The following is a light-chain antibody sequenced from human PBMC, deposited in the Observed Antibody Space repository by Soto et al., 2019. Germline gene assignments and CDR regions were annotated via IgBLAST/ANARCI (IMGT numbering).Light chain of an antibody. V-gene: IGKV1-39*01. CDR3: QQSFSPLWT. CDR2: AAS. Sequence: DIQMTQSPSSLSASVGDRVTITCRASQSISNYLNWYQQKPGKAPKLLIYAASSMQSGGPSRFSGSGSETDFTLPISSLQPDDSATYYCQQSFSPLWTFGQGTKVEV. J-gene: IGKJ1*01. CDR1: QSISNY.